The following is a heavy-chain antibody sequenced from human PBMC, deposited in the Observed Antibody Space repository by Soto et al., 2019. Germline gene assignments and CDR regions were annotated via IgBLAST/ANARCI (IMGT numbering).Heavy chain of an antibody. CDR2: ITYDGSSK. J-gene: IGHJ5*02. CDR3: ARDWPNSNSWYFSLDP. V-gene: IGHV3-30-3*01. Sequence: AGGSLRLSCAASGFTFSLFAMHWVRQSPGKGLEWVAIITYDGSSKYYGDSVKGRFTASRDNSENTLYLVMHSLRPEDTAVYYCARDWPNSNSWYFSLDPWGQGTLVTVSS. D-gene: IGHD6-13*01. CDR1: GFTFSLFA.